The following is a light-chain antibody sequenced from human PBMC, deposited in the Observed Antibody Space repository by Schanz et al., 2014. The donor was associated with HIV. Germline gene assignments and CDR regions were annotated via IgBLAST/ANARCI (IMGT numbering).Light chain of an antibody. J-gene: IGLJ2*01. CDR3: SSYAGSNGVV. CDR1: SSDVGGYNY. CDR2: EVS. Sequence: QSALTQPPSASGSPGQSVTISCTGTSSDVGGYNYVSWYQQHPGKAPKLMIYEVSKRPSGVPDRFSGSKSGNTASLTVSGLQVEDEADYYCSSYAGSNGVVFGGGTKLTVL. V-gene: IGLV2-8*01.